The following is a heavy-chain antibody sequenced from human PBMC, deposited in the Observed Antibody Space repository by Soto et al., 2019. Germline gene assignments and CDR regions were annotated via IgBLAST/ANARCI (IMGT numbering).Heavy chain of an antibody. CDR3: ARPSSSAYYYGLDV. J-gene: IGHJ6*02. D-gene: IGHD6-6*01. Sequence: SETLSLTCAVSGGSISSNNWWSWVRQPPGKGLEWIGEIYHSGSTNYNPSLKSRVTISVDESKNQFSLNLSSVTAADTAVYYCARPSSSAYYYGLDVWGQGTTVTVSS. CDR2: IYHSGST. V-gene: IGHV4-4*02. CDR1: GGSISSNNW.